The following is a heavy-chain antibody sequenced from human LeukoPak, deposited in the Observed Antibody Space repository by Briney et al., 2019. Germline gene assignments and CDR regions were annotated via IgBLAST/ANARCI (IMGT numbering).Heavy chain of an antibody. CDR1: GGTSSSYA. CDR3: AKHCSGGSCYPTLVGMDV. Sequence: SVKVSCKASGGTSSSYAISWVRQAPGQGLEWMGRIIPILGIANYAQKFQGRVTITADKSTSTAYMELSSLRSEDTAVYYCAKHCSGGSCYPTLVGMDVWGQGTTVTVSS. V-gene: IGHV1-69*04. CDR2: IIPILGIA. D-gene: IGHD2-15*01. J-gene: IGHJ6*02.